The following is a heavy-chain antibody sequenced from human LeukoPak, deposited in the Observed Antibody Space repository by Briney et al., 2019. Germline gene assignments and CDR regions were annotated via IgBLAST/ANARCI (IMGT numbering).Heavy chain of an antibody. CDR2: IYHSGST. D-gene: IGHD3-10*01. V-gene: IGHV4-30-2*01. CDR3: ARAPMVRGVIIGWFDP. J-gene: IGHJ5*02. Sequence: PSQTLSLTCAVSGGSISGDGYSWSWIRQPPGKGLEWIGYIYHSGSTYYNPSLKSRVTISVDRSKNQFSLKLSSVTAADTAVYYCARAPMVRGVIIGWFDPWGQGTLVTVSS. CDR1: GGSISGDGYS.